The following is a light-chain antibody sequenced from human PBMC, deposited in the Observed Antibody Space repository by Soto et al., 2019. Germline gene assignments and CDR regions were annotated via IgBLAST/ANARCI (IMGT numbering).Light chain of an antibody. J-gene: IGKJ1*01. Sequence: EIVLTQSPDTLSVSPGERATLSCRASQSVTTRLAWYQHKPGQAPRLLIYGASTRATGISARFSGSGSGTEFTLTINSLQSEDFAVYYCQQYNNWPPDRTFGQGTKVEIK. CDR2: GAS. CDR1: QSVTTR. CDR3: QQYNNWPPDRT. V-gene: IGKV3-15*01.